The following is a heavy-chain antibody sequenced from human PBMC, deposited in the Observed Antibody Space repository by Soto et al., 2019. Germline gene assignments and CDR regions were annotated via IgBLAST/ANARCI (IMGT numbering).Heavy chain of an antibody. Sequence: GGSLRLSWAASGFTFSSYVVHGGRQAPGKGLEWVAVISYDGNNKYYADSVKGRFTISRDNSKKNLFLQMNSLRVDDTAVYYCEKDVASFNWNDPEFYFRVDAWGQGTPVTVSS. D-gene: IGHD1-1*01. CDR3: EKDVASFNWNDPEFYFRVDA. CDR2: ISYDGNNK. J-gene: IGHJ6*02. CDR1: GFTFSSYV. V-gene: IGHV3-30-3*02.